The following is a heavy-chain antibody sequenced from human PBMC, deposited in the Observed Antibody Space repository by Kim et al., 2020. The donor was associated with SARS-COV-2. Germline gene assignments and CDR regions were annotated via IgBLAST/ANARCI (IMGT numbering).Heavy chain of an antibody. CDR2: TSYSAST. CDR3: ARDRIGYCSSASCSLHFDY. V-gene: IGHV4-59*01. Sequence: ETLSLTCTVSGGSISSYSWSWIRQPPGKGLEWIAYTSYSASTNYNPSLKSRVTISVDTSKNQFSLKLSSVTAADTAVYYCARDRIGYCSSASCSLHFDYWGQGTLVTVSS. CDR1: GGSISSYS. D-gene: IGHD2-2*01. J-gene: IGHJ4*02.